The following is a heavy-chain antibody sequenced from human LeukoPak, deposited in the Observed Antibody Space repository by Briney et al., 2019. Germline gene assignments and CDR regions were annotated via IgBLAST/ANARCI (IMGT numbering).Heavy chain of an antibody. J-gene: IGHJ4*02. CDR3: ARMVRGVIDY. CDR1: GGSISSSSYY. Sequence: KPSETLSLTCTVSGGSISSSSYYWGWIRQPPGKGLEWIGSIYYSGSTYYNPSLKSRVTISVDTSKNQFSLKLSSVTAADTAVYYCARMVRGVIDYWGQGTLVTVSS. D-gene: IGHD3-10*01. V-gene: IGHV4-39*01. CDR2: IYYSGST.